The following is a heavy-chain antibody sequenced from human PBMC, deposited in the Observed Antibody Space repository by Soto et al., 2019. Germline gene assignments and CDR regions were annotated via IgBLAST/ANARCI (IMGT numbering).Heavy chain of an antibody. D-gene: IGHD4-17*01. V-gene: IGHV4-59*01. J-gene: IGHJ4*02. Sequence: SETLSLTCTVSGGSISSYYWSWIRQPPGKGLEWIGYIYYSGSTNYSPSLKSRVTISVDTSKNQFSLKLSSVTAADTAVYYCARADMTTVTFDYWGQGILVTVSS. CDR2: IYYSGST. CDR1: GGSISSYY. CDR3: ARADMTTVTFDY.